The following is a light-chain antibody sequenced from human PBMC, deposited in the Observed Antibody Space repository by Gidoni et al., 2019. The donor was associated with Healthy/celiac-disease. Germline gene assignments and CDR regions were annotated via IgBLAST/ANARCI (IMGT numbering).Light chain of an antibody. CDR1: SSDVGGYNY. CDR3: SSYTSSSTRV. Sequence: QSALTQPASVSGSPGQSITISCTGTSSDVGGYNYVYWYQQHPGKAPKLMIYDVSNRPSGVSKRFSGSKSGNTASLTISGLKAEDEADYYCSSYTSSSTRVFGNGTKVTVL. V-gene: IGLV2-14*03. CDR2: DVS. J-gene: IGLJ1*01.